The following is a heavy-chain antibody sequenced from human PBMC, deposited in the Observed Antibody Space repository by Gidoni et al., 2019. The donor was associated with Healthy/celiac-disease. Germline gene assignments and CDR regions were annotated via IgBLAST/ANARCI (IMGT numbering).Heavy chain of an antibody. V-gene: IGHV4-34*01. CDR2: INHSGST. J-gene: IGHJ4*02. CDR1: GGSFSGYY. D-gene: IGHD3-22*01. Sequence: QVQLQQWGAGLLKPSETLSLTCAVYGGSFSGYYWSWIRQPPGKGLEWIGEINHSGSTNYNPSFKSRVTISVDTSKNQFSLKLSSVTAADTAVYYCARPYYYDSSGYYDGGPFDYWGQGTLVTVSS. CDR3: ARPYYYDSSGYYDGGPFDY.